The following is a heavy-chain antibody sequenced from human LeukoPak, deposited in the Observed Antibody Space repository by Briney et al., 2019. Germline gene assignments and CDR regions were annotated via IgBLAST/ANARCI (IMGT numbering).Heavy chain of an antibody. V-gene: IGHV4-59*01. D-gene: IGHD3-10*01. CDR2: IYYSGST. CDR1: GGSISSYY. J-gene: IGHJ3*01. Sequence: SETLSLTCTVSGGSISSYYWSWIRQPPGKGLEWIGYIYYSGSTSYNPSLKSRVAKSLDTSKNQFSLKLTSVTAADTAVYYCAGIHPGDLWGQGTMVTVSS. CDR3: AGIHPGDL.